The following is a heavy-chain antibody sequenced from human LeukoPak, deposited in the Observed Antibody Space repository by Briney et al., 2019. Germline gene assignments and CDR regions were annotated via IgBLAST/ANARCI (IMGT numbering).Heavy chain of an antibody. Sequence: PSETLSLTCAVSGYSISSGYYWSWIRQPPGKGLEWIGEVNHSGSTNYNPSLKSRVTISVDTSKNQFSLKLSSVTAADTAVYYCARGLIVGAPDYWGQGTLVTVSS. J-gene: IGHJ4*02. CDR2: VNHSGST. CDR3: ARGLIVGAPDY. V-gene: IGHV4-34*01. CDR1: GYSISSGYY. D-gene: IGHD1-26*01.